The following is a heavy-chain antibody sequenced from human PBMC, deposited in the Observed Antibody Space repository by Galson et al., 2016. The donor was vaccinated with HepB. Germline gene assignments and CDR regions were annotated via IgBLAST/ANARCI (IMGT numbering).Heavy chain of an antibody. CDR2: ISHSNGYT. J-gene: IGHJ3*02. CDR1: GFTFSDFY. CDR3: ARGRAPKTLDTFDI. Sequence: SLRLSCAASGFTFSDFYMTWMRRAPGKSLEWVLYISHSNGYTDYADSVKGRFFISRDNVRNSLFLQMSSLRAEDTALYFCARGRAPKTLDTFDIWARGPWSPSPQ. V-gene: IGHV3-11*06.